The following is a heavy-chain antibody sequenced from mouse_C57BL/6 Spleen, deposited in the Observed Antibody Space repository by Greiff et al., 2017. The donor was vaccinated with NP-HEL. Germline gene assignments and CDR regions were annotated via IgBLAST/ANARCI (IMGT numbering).Heavy chain of an antibody. V-gene: IGHV14-1*01. J-gene: IGHJ3*01. CDR2: IDPEDGDT. D-gene: IGHD2-4*01. CDR1: GFNIKDYY. Sequence: EVQLQQSGAELVRPGASVKLSCTASGFNIKDYYMHWVKQRPEQGLEWIGRIDPEDGDTEYAPKFQGKATMTADTSSNTAYLQLRSLTSEDTAVYYCTPFYYDYDVWGQGTLVTVSA. CDR3: TPFYYDYDV.